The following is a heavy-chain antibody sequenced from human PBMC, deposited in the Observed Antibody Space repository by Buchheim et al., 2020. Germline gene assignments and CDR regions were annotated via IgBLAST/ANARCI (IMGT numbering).Heavy chain of an antibody. D-gene: IGHD5-24*01. CDR2: INHSGGT. J-gene: IGHJ4*02. V-gene: IGHV4-34*01. Sequence: QVQLQQWGAGLLKPSETLSLTCAVYGGSFSGYYWSWIRQPPGKGLEWIGEINHSGGTNYHPSLKSRVTISVDTSKNQFSLKLSSVTAADTAVYYCARVVEMATRLDYWGQGTL. CDR3: ARVVEMATRLDY. CDR1: GGSFSGYY.